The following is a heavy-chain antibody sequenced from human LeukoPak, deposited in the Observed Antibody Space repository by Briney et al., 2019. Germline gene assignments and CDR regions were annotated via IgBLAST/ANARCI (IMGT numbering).Heavy chain of an antibody. D-gene: IGHD2-2*01. V-gene: IGHV3-33*01. CDR2: IWCDGNNK. J-gene: IGHJ4*02. CDR1: GFSFSSYG. Sequence: GGSLRLSCAASGFSFSSYGIHWVRQAPGKGLEWVAIIWCDGNNKYYADSVKGRFTISRDNSKDSLYLQMNSLRAEDTAVYYCARHVDIVVVPAAASFDYWGQGTLVTVSS. CDR3: ARHVDIVVVPAAASFDY.